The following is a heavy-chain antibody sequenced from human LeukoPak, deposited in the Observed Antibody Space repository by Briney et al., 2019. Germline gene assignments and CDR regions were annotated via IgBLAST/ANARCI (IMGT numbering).Heavy chain of an antibody. CDR2: ISAYNGNT. CDR3: ARAVAGIAAAGSDY. D-gene: IGHD6-13*01. J-gene: IGHJ4*02. V-gene: IGHV1-18*01. Sequence: GASVKVSCKASGYTFTSYGISWVRQAPGQGLEWMGWISAYNGNTNYAQKLQGRVTMTTDTSTSTAYMELRSLRSGDTAVYYCARAVAGIAAAGSDYWGQGTLVTVSS. CDR1: GYTFTSYG.